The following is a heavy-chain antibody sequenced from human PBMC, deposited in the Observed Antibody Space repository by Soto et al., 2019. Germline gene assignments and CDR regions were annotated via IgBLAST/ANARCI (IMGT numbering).Heavy chain of an antibody. CDR1: GDSISDYFY. J-gene: IGHJ4*02. Sequence: QVQLQVSGPGQVKPSETLSLTYTVSGDSISDYFYWSWIRQPAGKGLEWIGRIYTDGTTKYNPSLKSRVTLSLDKSKNQFSLRLSSVTAADTAVYYFAREVRGGFTGIFDQWGRGSRVTVSS. D-gene: IGHD2-15*01. CDR2: IYTDGTT. V-gene: IGHV4-4*07. CDR3: AREVRGGFTGIFDQ.